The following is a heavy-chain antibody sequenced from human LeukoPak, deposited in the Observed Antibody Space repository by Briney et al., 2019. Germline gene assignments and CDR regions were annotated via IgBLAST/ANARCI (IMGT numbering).Heavy chain of an antibody. Sequence: SETLSLTCTVSGGSISSYYWSWIRQPAGKGLEWIGRIYTSGSTNYNPSLKSRVTMSVDTSKNQFSLKLSSVTAADTAVYYCARDRSGYSGHPNRYFDYWGQGTLVTVSS. V-gene: IGHV4-4*07. CDR3: ARDRSGYSGHPNRYFDY. CDR2: IYTSGST. D-gene: IGHD5-12*01. J-gene: IGHJ4*02. CDR1: GGSISSYY.